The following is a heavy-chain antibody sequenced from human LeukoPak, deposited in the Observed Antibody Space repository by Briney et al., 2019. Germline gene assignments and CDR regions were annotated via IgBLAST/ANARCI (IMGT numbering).Heavy chain of an antibody. V-gene: IGHV3-30*03. CDR3: ARDLYNWNYGEDYYYYYYMDV. CDR2: ISYDGSNK. J-gene: IGHJ6*03. D-gene: IGHD1-7*01. CDR1: GFTFSSYG. Sequence: GGSLRLSCAASGFTFSSYGMHWVRQAPGKGLEWVAVISYDGSNKYYADSVKGRFTISRDNSKNTLYLQMNSLRAEDTAVYYCARDLYNWNYGEDYYYYYYMDVWGKGTTVTVSS.